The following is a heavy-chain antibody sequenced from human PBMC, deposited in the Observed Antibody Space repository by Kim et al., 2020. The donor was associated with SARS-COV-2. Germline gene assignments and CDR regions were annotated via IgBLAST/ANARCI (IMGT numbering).Heavy chain of an antibody. D-gene: IGHD3-3*01. Sequence: GGSLRLSCAASGFTFSSYDMHWVRQATGKGLEWVSAIGTAGDTYYPGSVKGRFTISRENAKNSLYLQMNSLSAGDTAVYYCARGGTIFGVVTSYYYYGMDGWGQGTTVTVSS. V-gene: IGHV3-13*04. CDR2: IGTAGDT. J-gene: IGHJ6*02. CDR3: ARGGTIFGVVTSYYYYGMDG. CDR1: GFTFSSYD.